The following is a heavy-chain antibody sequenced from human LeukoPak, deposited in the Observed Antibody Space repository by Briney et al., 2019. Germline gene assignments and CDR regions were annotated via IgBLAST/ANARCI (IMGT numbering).Heavy chain of an antibody. CDR2: INSKTDGRTT. V-gene: IGHV3-15*01. Sequence: GALGPHGAGAACSCSNAWLGGAGQAPGKGLECVSRINSKTDGRTTDYAAPVKGRFTVSRDDSKNTLYLQMSSLKTEDTAVYYCVRRSSDGAFDIWGQGTMVTVSS. D-gene: IGHD2-2*01. J-gene: IGHJ3*02. CDR3: VRRSSDGAFDI. CDR1: ACSCSNAW.